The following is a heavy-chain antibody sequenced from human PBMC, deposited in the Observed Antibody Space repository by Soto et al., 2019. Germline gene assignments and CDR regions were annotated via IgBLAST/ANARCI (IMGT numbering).Heavy chain of an antibody. CDR2: INDSGTT. CDR3: ARETSQNVYSHYGMDV. J-gene: IGHJ6*02. V-gene: IGHV4-34*01. CDR1: GGSFSGFY. Sequence: SEPLSLTCAINGGSFSGFYWSCIRQPPGKGLEWIGEINDSGTTNYNPSLKSRVTISADTSKTHLSLRLTSVTAADTAVYYCARETSQNVYSHYGMDVWGQGTKAT.